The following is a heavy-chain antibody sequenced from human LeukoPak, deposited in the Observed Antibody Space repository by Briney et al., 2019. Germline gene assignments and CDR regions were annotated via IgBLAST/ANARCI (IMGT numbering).Heavy chain of an antibody. J-gene: IGHJ3*02. V-gene: IGHV6-1*01. CDR3: AREREHAFNI. Sequence: SQTLSLTCAISGDSVSSNSVAWNWIGQSPSRGLEWLGRTYYRSKWYNDYAVSVKSRITINPDTSKNQFSLQLNSVTPEDTAVYYCAREREHAFNIWGQGTMVTVSS. D-gene: IGHD5-24*01. CDR2: TYYRSKWYN. CDR1: GDSVSSNSVA.